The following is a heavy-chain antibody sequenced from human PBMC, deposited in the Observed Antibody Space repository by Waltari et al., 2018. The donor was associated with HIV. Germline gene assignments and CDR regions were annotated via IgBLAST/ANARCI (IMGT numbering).Heavy chain of an antibody. CDR2: IWAYDGNI. D-gene: IGHD5-18*01. V-gene: IGHV1-18*04. J-gene: IGHJ6*02. CDR3: TKGGGSWIQETHYYKAFDV. CDR1: GYDFTSYG. Sequence: QLLQSGPETRKPGASVKISCKASGYDFTSYGISWLRRAPGGGLEWVGWIWAYDGNIEIDRKFKDRVSLTTDTLTTTAFWERRSLTVDETAKYYCTKGGGSWIQETHYYKAFDVWGHGTTVIV.